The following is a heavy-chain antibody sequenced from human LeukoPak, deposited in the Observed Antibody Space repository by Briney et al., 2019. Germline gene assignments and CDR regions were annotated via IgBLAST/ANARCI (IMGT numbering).Heavy chain of an antibody. CDR1: GFTFSSYG. D-gene: IGHD1-20*01. V-gene: IGHV3-33*01. Sequence: GGSLRLSCAASGFTFSSYGMHWVRQAPGKGLEWVAVIWYDGSNKYYADSVKGRFTISRDNSKNTLYLQMNSLRAEDTAVYYCARDLASDPGITGTPDYWGQGTLVTVSS. J-gene: IGHJ4*02. CDR2: IWYDGSNK. CDR3: ARDLASDPGITGTPDY.